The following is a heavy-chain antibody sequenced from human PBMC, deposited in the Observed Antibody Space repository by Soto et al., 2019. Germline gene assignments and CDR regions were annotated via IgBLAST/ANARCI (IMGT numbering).Heavy chain of an antibody. CDR2: IGPETGAT. V-gene: IGHV1-2*02. Sequence: XSVKVSCNASGCPFTGHYIHWVRQAPEQGPEWMGEIGPETGATRYAQKFRGRVTMTRDMSITTVYMELNNLSPDDTAVYYCGRGRSGQIVVFYWGQGTPVTVSS. D-gene: IGHD5-12*01. CDR1: GCPFTGHY. CDR3: GRGRSGQIVVFY. J-gene: IGHJ4*02.